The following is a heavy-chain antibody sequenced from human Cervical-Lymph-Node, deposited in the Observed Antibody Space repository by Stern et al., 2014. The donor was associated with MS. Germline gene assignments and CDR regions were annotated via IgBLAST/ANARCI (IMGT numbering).Heavy chain of an antibody. Sequence: QVQLMQSGTEVKKPGASVKVSCKASGYTFSAYYVHWVRQAPGQGLEWMGRINGHTGDTNYAQKFQGRVPMDRDPSISTAYLELASLRSDDTAVYYCAREGRSTVTTAAAYWGQGTLVTVSS. CDR2: INGHTGDT. J-gene: IGHJ4*02. D-gene: IGHD4-17*01. CDR3: AREGRSTVTTAAAY. V-gene: IGHV1-2*06. CDR1: GYTFSAYY.